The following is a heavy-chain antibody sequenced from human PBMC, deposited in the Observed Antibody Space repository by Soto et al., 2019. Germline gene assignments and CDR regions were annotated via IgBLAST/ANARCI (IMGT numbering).Heavy chain of an antibody. Sequence: QMQLVQSGPEVKKPGTSVKVSCKTSGFTFASSAMQWVRQARGQPLEWIGWIVVGSGHTNYAQKFQERVTITRDMSTSTAYMEVSRLRSEDTAVYYCAAASSTSGGYYGLDVWGQGTTVTVSS. CDR2: IVVGSGHT. J-gene: IGHJ6*02. CDR1: GFTFASSA. V-gene: IGHV1-58*02. CDR3: AAASSTSGGYYGLDV. D-gene: IGHD2-2*01.